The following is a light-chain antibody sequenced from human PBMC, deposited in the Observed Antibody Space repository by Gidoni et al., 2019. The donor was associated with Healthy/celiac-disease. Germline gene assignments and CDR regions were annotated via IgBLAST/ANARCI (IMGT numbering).Light chain of an antibody. CDR3: QQCYSTPPT. V-gene: IGKV1-39*01. CDR1: QSISSY. CDR2: AAS. J-gene: IGKJ4*01. Sequence: DIQITQSPSSLSASLGDRVTITCRASQSISSYLNWYQQKPGKAPKLLIYAASSLQTGVPARFSGSGSGTDFTLTISSLQPEDFAAYYCQQCYSTPPTFGGGTRVEIK.